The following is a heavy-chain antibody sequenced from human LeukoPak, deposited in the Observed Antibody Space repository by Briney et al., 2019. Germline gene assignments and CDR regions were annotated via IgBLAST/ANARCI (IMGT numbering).Heavy chain of an antibody. CDR1: GDSISSYY. CDR2: IYCSGST. J-gene: IGHJ6*02. V-gene: IGHV4-59*08. Sequence: SESLSLTCTVSGDSISSYYWSWIRQPPGKGLEWIGYIYCSGSTNYNPSLKSRVTISVDTSKNQFSLKLSSVTAADTAVYYCARQSDYYGMDVWGQGTTVTVSS. CDR3: ARQSDYYGMDV.